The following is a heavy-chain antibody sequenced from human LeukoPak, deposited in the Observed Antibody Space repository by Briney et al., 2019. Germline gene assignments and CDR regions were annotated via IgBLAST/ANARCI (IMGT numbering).Heavy chain of an antibody. CDR3: ARDRNVVDFDY. CDR2: ISSSSSYI. J-gene: IGHJ4*02. D-gene: IGHD2-2*01. V-gene: IGHV3-21*01. Sequence: GGSLRLSCAASGFTFSSYSMNWARQAPGKGLEWVSSISSSSSYIYYADSVKGRFTISRDNAKNSLYLRMNSLRAEDTAVYYCARDRNVVDFDYWGQGTLVTVSS. CDR1: GFTFSSYS.